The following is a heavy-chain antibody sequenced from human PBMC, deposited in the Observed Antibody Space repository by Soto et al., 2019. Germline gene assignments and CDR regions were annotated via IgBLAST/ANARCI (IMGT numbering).Heavy chain of an antibody. D-gene: IGHD6-19*01. V-gene: IGHV1-3*01. Sequence: ASVKVSCTASGYTFTGYAMHWVRQAPGQRLEWMGWINAGNGNTKYSQKFQDRVTITRDTSASAAYMELSSLSSEDTAVYYCARAVAVAADFDYWGQGTLVTVSS. CDR1: GYTFTGYA. CDR3: ARAVAVAADFDY. J-gene: IGHJ4*02. CDR2: INAGNGNT.